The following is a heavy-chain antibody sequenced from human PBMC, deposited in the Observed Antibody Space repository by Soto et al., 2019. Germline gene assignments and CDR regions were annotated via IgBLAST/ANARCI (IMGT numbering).Heavy chain of an antibody. CDR2: ISGSGSNP. D-gene: IGHD4-17*01. J-gene: IGHJ4*02. V-gene: IGHV3-23*01. Sequence: EGQVFEAGGGWVQPGGSLRLSCAASGFTFSSYAMSWVRQAPGQGLWWVSAISGSGSNPYYADSVKGRFTISRDNSKNTLYLQMNSLRAEDTALYSCAKTASMTIRDGFDHWGQGTLVTVSS. CDR3: AKTASMTIRDGFDH. CDR1: GFTFSSYA.